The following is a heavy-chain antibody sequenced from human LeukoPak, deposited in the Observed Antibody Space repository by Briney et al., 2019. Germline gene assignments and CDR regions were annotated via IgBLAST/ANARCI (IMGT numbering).Heavy chain of an antibody. CDR3: ASHACSGGSCYDYYYYMHV. CDR2: IYPGDSDT. CDR1: GYSFPSYW. V-gene: IGHV5-51*01. D-gene: IGHD2-15*01. Sequence: GESLNISCKGSGYSFPSYWIAWARQMPGKGLEWMGIIYPGDSDTRYSPSFQGQVTISADKSISTPYLQWSSLKASDTAMYYYASHACSGGSCYDYYYYMHVWGKGATVTVSS. J-gene: IGHJ6*03.